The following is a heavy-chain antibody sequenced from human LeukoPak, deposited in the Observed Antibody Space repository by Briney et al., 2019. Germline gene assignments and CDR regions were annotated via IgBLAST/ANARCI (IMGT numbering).Heavy chain of an antibody. Sequence: SETLSLTCSVSGDSISSGSYYWTWIRQPAGKELEWIGRIYVRGTTDYNPSLKSRVTMSLDTSKNQFSLKLSSVTAADTAVYYCARVDTMVRGVINRVFDYWGQGTLVTVSS. D-gene: IGHD3-10*01. CDR3: ARVDTMVRGVINRVFDY. CDR1: GDSISSGSYY. CDR2: IYVRGTT. V-gene: IGHV4-61*02. J-gene: IGHJ4*02.